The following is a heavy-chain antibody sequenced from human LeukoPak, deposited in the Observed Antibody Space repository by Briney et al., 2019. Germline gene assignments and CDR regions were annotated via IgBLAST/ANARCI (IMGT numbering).Heavy chain of an antibody. V-gene: IGHV3-9*01. CDR1: GFTFDDYA. CDR2: ISWNSYNI. CDR3: VKNFARGMYSIPGTTFDS. D-gene: IGHD1/OR15-1a*01. J-gene: IGHJ4*02. Sequence: PGGSLRLSCAASGFTFDDYAMHWVRQAPGKGLEWVSGISWNSYNIAYADSVKGRFTISRDNAQNSLDLQMNSLRAEDTAFYYCVKNFARGMYSIPGTTFDSWGQGTLVTVSS.